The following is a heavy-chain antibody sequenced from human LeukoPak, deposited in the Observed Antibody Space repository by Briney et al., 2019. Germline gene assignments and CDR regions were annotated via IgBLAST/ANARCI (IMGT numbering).Heavy chain of an antibody. J-gene: IGHJ5*02. V-gene: IGHV4-61*02. CDR2: IYTSGST. CDR3: ATEAETYKAWFDP. CDR1: GGSISSGSYY. D-gene: IGHD1-1*01. Sequence: SQTLSLTCTVSGGSISSGSYYWSWIRQPAGKGLEWIGRIYTSGSTNYNPSLKSRATISVDTSKNQFSLKLSSVTAADTAVYYCATEAETYKAWFDPWGQGTLVTVSS.